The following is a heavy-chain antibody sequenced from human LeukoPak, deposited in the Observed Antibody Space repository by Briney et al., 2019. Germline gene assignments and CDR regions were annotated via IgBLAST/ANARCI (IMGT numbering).Heavy chain of an antibody. J-gene: IGHJ5*02. Sequence: SETLSLTCTVSGGSISSSSYYWGWIRQPPGKGLEWIGSIYYSGSTYYNPSLKSRVTISVDTSKNQFSLKLSSVTAADTAVYYCARGIPGIAAAGTSNWFDPWGQGTLVTVSS. V-gene: IGHV4-39*07. CDR1: GGSISSSSYY. CDR3: ARGIPGIAAAGTSNWFDP. D-gene: IGHD6-13*01. CDR2: IYYSGST.